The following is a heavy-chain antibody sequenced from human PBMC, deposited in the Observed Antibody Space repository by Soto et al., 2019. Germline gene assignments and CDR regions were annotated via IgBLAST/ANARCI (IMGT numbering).Heavy chain of an antibody. J-gene: IGHJ4*02. V-gene: IGHV1-3*01. Sequence: ASVKVSCKASGYTFTSYAMHWVRQAPGQRLEWMGWINAGNGNTKYSQKFQGRVTITRDTSASTAYMELSSLRSEDTAVYYCARDPWISLYYFVYWGQGTLVTVSS. CDR2: INAGNGNT. CDR1: GYTFTSYA. D-gene: IGHD5-12*01. CDR3: ARDPWISLYYFVY.